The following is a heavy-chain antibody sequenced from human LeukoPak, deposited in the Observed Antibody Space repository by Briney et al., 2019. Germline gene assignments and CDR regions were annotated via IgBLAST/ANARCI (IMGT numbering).Heavy chain of an antibody. CDR3: ARGGNYDILTGYYSGHYFDY. CDR2: ISYDGSNK. J-gene: IGHJ4*02. Sequence: GRSLRLSCAASGFTFSSYAMHWVRQAPGKGLEWVAVISYDGSNKYYADSVKGRFTISRDNSKNTLYLQMNSLRAEDTAVYYCARGGNYDILTGYYSGHYFDYWGQGTLVTVSS. D-gene: IGHD3-9*01. CDR1: GFTFSSYA. V-gene: IGHV3-30*04.